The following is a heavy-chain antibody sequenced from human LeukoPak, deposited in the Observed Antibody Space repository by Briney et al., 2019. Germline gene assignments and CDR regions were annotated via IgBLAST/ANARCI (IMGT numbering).Heavy chain of an antibody. J-gene: IGHJ4*02. D-gene: IGHD3-10*01. CDR2: IGSGGDT. V-gene: IGHV3-23*01. CDR1: GFTFSSYA. Sequence: PGGSLRLSCAASGFTFSSYAMTWVRQAPGKGLEWVSVIGSGGDTYYADSVKGRFTISRDISKNTLYLQMNSLRAEDTAVYYCAEYYASRSRSFDFWGQGTLVTVSS. CDR3: AEYYASRSRSFDF.